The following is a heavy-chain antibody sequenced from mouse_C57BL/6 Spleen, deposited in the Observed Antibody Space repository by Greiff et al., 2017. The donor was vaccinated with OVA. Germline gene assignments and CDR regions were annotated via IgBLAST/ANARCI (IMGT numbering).Heavy chain of an antibody. CDR2: IYPGSGNT. V-gene: IGHV1-76*01. CDR3: ARTGDYDEGYYFDY. D-gene: IGHD2-4*01. CDR1: GYTFTDYY. Sequence: QVQLQQSGAELVRPGASVKLSCKASGYTFTDYYINWVKQRPGQGLGWIARIYPGSGNTYYNEKFKGKATLTAEKSSSTAYMQLSSLTSEDSAVYFCARTGDYDEGYYFDYWGQGTTLTVSS. J-gene: IGHJ2*01.